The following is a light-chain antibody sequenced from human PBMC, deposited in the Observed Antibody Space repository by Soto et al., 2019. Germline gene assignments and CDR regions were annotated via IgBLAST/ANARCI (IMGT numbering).Light chain of an antibody. CDR1: QTFGRTY. V-gene: IGKV3-20*01. CDR3: QQFGNSPLYT. CDR2: DAS. Sequence: ESVLTQSQGTLSVSPGERVTLSCRASQTFGRTYLAWYQQKPGQSPRLLIYDASRRATGIPDRFSGSGSGTDFTLTISRLEPEDYAVYHCQQFGNSPLYTFGQGTKVEIK. J-gene: IGKJ2*01.